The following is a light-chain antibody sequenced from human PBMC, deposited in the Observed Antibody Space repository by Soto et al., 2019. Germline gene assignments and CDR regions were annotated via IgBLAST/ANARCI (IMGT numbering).Light chain of an antibody. CDR3: SSYRDTNTVV. CDR1: SSDIGHYKY. V-gene: IGLV2-14*01. CDR2: EVS. J-gene: IGLJ2*01. Sequence: QSALTQTASVSGSPGQTITISCTGTSSDIGHYKYVSWYQHHPGKAPKLIIYEVSNRPSGISDRFSASKSDTTASLTISGLQTEDEADYYCSSYRDTNTVVFGGGTQLTVL.